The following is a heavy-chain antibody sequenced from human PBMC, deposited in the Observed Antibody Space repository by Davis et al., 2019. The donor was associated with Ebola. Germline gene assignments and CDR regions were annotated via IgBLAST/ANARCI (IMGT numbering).Heavy chain of an antibody. CDR2: INPNTGGT. D-gene: IGHD2-21*01. V-gene: IGHV1-2*02. CDR3: ARGSDYYLNY. J-gene: IGHJ4*02. CDR1: GYTFIGHY. Sequence: ASVKVSCKASGYTFIGHYIHWVRQAPGQGLEWVGRINPNTGGTNFAQEFQGRLTLTRDTSISTAYMELTTLTSDDTAVFYCARGSDYYLNYWGQGTLVAVSS.